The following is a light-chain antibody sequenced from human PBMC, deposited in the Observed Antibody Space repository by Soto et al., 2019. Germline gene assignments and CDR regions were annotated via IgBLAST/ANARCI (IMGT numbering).Light chain of an antibody. CDR2: YKSDSDK. J-gene: IGLJ2*01. CDR3: MIWHSTAVV. Sequence: QLVLTQPSSLSASPGASANLTSTLRSGFDVGRYMIYWYQQKPGSPPQYLLRYKSDSDKQQGSGVPSRFSGSKDASANAGILLISGLQSEDEADYYCMIWHSTAVVFGGGTKLTVL. V-gene: IGLV5-45*02. CDR1: SGFDVGRYM.